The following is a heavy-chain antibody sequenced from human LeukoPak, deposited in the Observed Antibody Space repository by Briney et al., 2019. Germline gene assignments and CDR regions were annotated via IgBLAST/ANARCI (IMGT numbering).Heavy chain of an antibody. CDR3: ARDSDSGSYNVHAY. CDR2: INPSGGGT. Sequence: ASVKVSCKASGYTFTSYYMHWVRQAPGQGPEWMGVINPSGGGTSYPQKFQGRVTLTRDTSTSTVYMELSSLRSEDAAVYYCARDSDSGSYNVHAYWGQGTLVTVSS. CDR1: GYTFTSYY. V-gene: IGHV1-46*01. J-gene: IGHJ4*02. D-gene: IGHD3-10*01.